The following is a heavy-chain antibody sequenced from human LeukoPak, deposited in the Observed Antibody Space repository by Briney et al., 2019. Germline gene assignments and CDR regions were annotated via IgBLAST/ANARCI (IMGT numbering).Heavy chain of an antibody. V-gene: IGHV4-61*01. D-gene: IGHD2-2*01. CDR1: GGSVSSGSYY. Sequence: PSETLSLTCTVSGGSVSSGSYYWSWIRQPPGKGLEWIGYIYYSGSTNYNPSLKSRVTISVDTSKNQFSLKLSSVTAADTAVYYCARGAVPAAGKYNWFDPWGQGTLVTVSS. J-gene: IGHJ5*02. CDR2: IYYSGST. CDR3: ARGAVPAAGKYNWFDP.